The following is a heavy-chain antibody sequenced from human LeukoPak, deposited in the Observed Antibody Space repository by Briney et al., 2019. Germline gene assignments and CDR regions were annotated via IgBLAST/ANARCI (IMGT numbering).Heavy chain of an antibody. CDR2: INHSGST. D-gene: IGHD3-22*01. V-gene: IGHV4-34*01. CDR3: ARVQVSPYYYDSSGYSDY. J-gene: IGHJ4*02. Sequence: SETLSLTCAVYGGSFSGYYWSWIRQPPGKGLEWIGEINHSGSTNYNPSLKSRVTISVDTSKNQFSLKLSSVTAADTAVYYCARVQVSPYYYDSSGYSDYWGQGTLVTVSS. CDR1: GGSFSGYY.